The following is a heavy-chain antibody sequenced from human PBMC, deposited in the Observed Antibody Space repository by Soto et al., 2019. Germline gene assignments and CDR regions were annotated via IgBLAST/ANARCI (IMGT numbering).Heavy chain of an antibody. CDR2: SYYSGST. CDR3: AKSSDQGDWFDP. D-gene: IGHD2-21*01. J-gene: IGHJ5*02. Sequence: QVQLQESGPGLVKPSQTLSLTCTVSGGSISSGGYYWSWIRQLPGKGLEWIGYSYYSGSTYYNPALRNRVTISVDTSKNQFSLRLTSVTAADTAVYYCAKSSDQGDWFDPWGQGILVTGSS. CDR1: GGSISSGGYY. V-gene: IGHV4-31*03.